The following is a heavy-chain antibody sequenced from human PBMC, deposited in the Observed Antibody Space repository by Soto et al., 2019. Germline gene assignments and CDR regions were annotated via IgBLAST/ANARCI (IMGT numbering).Heavy chain of an antibody. V-gene: IGHV1-18*01. CDR1: GYTFTSYG. CDR2: ISAYNGNT. J-gene: IGHJ5*02. D-gene: IGHD2-2*01. CDR3: ARAPFLGYCSSTSCSGYNWLDP. Sequence: ASVKVSCKASGYTFTSYGISWVRQAPGQGLEWMGWISAYNGNTNYAQKLQGRVTMTTDTSTSTAYMELRSLRSDDTAVYYCARAPFLGYCSSTSCSGYNWLDPWGQGTLVTVSS.